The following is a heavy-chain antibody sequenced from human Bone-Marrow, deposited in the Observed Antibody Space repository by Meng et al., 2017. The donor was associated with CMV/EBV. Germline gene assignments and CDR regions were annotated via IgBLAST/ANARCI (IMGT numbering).Heavy chain of an antibody. V-gene: IGHV1-2*02. CDR2: INPNSGGT. Sequence: ASVKVSCKASGYTFTGYYMHWVRQAPGQGLEWMGWINPNSGGTNYAQKFQGRVTMTRDTSISTAYMELSRLRSEDTAIYYCARGENWSYEGTWIYWSQGTLVTVSS. CDR1: GYTFTGYY. CDR3: ARGENWSYEGTWIY. D-gene: IGHD1-7*01. J-gene: IGHJ4*02.